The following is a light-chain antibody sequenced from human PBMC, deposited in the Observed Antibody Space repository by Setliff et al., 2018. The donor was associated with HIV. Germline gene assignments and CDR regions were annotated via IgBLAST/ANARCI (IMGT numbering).Light chain of an antibody. Sequence: QSVLTQPASVSGSPGQSITISCTGTGSDVGGYNHVSWYQQHPGKAPKLIIYEVRNRPSGVSSRFSGSKSGNTASLTISGLQADDEAEYYCSSYAITNTLPFGTGTKVTVL. V-gene: IGLV2-14*01. CDR2: EVR. J-gene: IGLJ1*01. CDR1: GSDVGGYNH. CDR3: SSYAITNTLP.